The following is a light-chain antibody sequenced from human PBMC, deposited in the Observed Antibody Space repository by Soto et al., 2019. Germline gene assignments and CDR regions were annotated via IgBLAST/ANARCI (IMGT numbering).Light chain of an antibody. CDR1: SSDVGAYKF. V-gene: IGLV2-14*01. CDR3: SSLTSNTTVI. J-gene: IGLJ2*01. Sequence: QSALTQPASVSGSPGQSITISCSGTSSDVGAYKFVSWFQQHPGKAPKLMIYDASYRPSGVSSRFSGTKSGNTASLTILGLRAEDAADYYCSSLTSNTTVIFGGGTKLTVL. CDR2: DAS.